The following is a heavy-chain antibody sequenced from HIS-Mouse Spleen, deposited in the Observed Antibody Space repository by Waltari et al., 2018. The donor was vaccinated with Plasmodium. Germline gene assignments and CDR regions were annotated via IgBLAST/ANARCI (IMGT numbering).Heavy chain of an antibody. CDR1: GGSISSSSYY. J-gene: IGHJ4*02. D-gene: IGHD1-7*01. CDR3: ARDRITGTSYFDY. V-gene: IGHV4-39*07. CDR2: IYYSGST. Sequence: QLQLQESGPGLVKPSETLSLTCPVPGGSISSSSYYWGWIRQPPGKGLDWIGSIYYSGSTYYNPSLKSRVTISVDTSKNQFSLKLSSVTAADTAVYYCARDRITGTSYFDYWGQGTLVTVSS.